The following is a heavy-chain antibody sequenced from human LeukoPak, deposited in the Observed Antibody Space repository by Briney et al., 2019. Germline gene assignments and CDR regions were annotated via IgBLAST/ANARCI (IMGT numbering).Heavy chain of an antibody. CDR1: GGSISSGGYY. CDR3: AREVQDVANWFDP. D-gene: IGHD1-1*01. CDR2: IYYSGST. Sequence: SQTLSLTCTVSGGSISSGGYYWSWIRQHPGKGLEWIGYIYYSGSTYYNPSLKSRVTISVDTSKNQFSLKLSSVTAADTAVYYCAREVQDVANWFDPWGQGTLVTVSS. V-gene: IGHV4-31*03. J-gene: IGHJ5*02.